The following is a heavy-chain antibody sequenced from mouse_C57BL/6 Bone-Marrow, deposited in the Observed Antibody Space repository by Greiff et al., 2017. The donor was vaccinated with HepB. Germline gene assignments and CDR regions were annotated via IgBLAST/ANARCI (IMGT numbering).Heavy chain of an antibody. J-gene: IGHJ2*01. CDR1: GYTFTDYN. Sequence: EVQLVESGPELVKPGASVKIPCKASGYTFTDYNMDWVKQSHGKSLEWIGDINPNNGGTIYNQKFKGKATLTVNKSSSTAYMELRSLTSEDTAVYYCARGGLSIGHFDYWGQGTTLTVSS. V-gene: IGHV1-18*01. D-gene: IGHD3-1*01. CDR3: ARGGLSIGHFDY. CDR2: INPNNGGT.